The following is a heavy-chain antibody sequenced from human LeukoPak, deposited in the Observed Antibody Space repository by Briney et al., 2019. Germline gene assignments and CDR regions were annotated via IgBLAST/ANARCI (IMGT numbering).Heavy chain of an antibody. V-gene: IGHV4-59*01. Sequence: SETLSLTCTVSGGSISSYYWSWIRQPPGKGLEWIGYIYYSGSTNYNPSLKSRVTISVDTSKNQFSLKLSSVTAADTAVYYCARATVTIQGYNWFDPWGQGTLVTVSS. CDR1: GGSISSYY. CDR2: IYYSGST. J-gene: IGHJ5*02. D-gene: IGHD4-17*01. CDR3: ARATVTIQGYNWFDP.